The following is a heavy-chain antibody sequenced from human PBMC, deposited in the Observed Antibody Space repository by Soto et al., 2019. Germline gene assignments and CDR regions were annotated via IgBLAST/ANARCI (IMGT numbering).Heavy chain of an antibody. V-gene: IGHV1-18*01. CDR1: GYTFTTYD. Sequence: ASVKVSCKASGYTFTTYDISWVRQAPRQGLEWMGRISTYNGDTNYPQSLQGRLTMTTDTSTATAYMELRSLGSDDTAVYYCARDPYHVLMVNAPNLYGMDVWGQGTTVTVSS. CDR2: ISTYNGDT. CDR3: ARDPYHVLMVNAPNLYGMDV. J-gene: IGHJ6*02. D-gene: IGHD2-8*01.